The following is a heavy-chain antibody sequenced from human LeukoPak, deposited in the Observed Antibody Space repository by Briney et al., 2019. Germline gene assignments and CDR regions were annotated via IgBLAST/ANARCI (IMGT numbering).Heavy chain of an antibody. J-gene: IGHJ4*02. CDR2: ISSSSSYI. D-gene: IGHD2-2*01. CDR1: GFTFSSYS. V-gene: IGHV3-21*01. Sequence: GGSLRLYCAASGFTFSSYSMNWVRQAPGKGLEWVSSISSSSSYIYYADSVKGRFTISRDNAKNSLYLQMNSLRAEDTAVYYCASGCSSTSCYRGRDYWGQGTLVTVSS. CDR3: ASGCSSTSCYRGRDY.